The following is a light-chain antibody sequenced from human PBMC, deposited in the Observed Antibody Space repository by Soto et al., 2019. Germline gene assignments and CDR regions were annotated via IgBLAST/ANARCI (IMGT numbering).Light chain of an antibody. CDR3: AAWDDSQSVV. CDR1: SSNIGSNY. J-gene: IGLJ2*01. Sequence: QSVLTQPPSASGTPGQRVTISCSGSSSNIGSNYVYWYQQLPGTAPKLLIYRDDQRPSGVPDRFSGSKSGTSASLAISGLRCEDEADYHCAAWDDSQSVVFGGGTKLTVL. CDR2: RDD. V-gene: IGLV1-47*01.